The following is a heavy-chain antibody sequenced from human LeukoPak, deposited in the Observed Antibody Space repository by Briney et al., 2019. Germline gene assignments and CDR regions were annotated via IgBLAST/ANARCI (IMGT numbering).Heavy chain of an antibody. CDR3: TRGDSSSKIDY. CDR2: IKEDGSEK. J-gene: IGHJ4*02. Sequence: PGGSLRLSCAASGFTFRGYWMSWVRQAPGKGLEWVANIKEDGSEKYYVDSVKGRFAISRDNAENSLNLQMDSLRVEDTAVYYCTRGDSSSKIDYWGQGTLVTVSS. D-gene: IGHD6-6*01. V-gene: IGHV3-7*01. CDR1: GFTFRGYW.